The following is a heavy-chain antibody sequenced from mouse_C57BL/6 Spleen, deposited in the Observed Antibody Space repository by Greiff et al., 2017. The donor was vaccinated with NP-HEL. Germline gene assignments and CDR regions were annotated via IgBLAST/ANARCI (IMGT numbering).Heavy chain of an antibody. D-gene: IGHD1-1*01. CDR2: IYPGDGDT. V-gene: IGHV1-82*01. CDR1: GYAFSSSW. CDR3: ARSDYYGRSWFAY. J-gene: IGHJ3*01. Sequence: QVQLQQSGPELVKPGASVKISCKASGYAFSSSWMNWVKQRPGKGLEWIGRIYPGDGDTNYNGKFKGKATLTADKSSSTAYMQLSSLTSEDSAVYFCARSDYYGRSWFAYWGQVTLVTVSA.